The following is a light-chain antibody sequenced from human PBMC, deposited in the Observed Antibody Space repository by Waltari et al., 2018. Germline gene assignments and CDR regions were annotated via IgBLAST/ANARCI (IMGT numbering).Light chain of an antibody. CDR3: QQYSISVPLT. CDR2: DTY. Sequence: EIVLTQSPVTLSLSPGERATLSCRASQSLPTTYIAWYQQKPGQAPRLLICDTYTGSAGTPDRFSGSVSGTDFTLTITRLEPEDFAVYHCQQYSISVPLTFGPGTKVDFK. J-gene: IGKJ3*01. CDR1: QSLPTTY. V-gene: IGKV3-20*01.